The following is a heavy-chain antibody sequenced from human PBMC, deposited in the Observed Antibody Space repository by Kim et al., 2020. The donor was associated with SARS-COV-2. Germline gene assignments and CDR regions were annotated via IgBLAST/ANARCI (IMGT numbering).Heavy chain of an antibody. CDR1: GYTFTSYY. Sequence: ASVKVSCKASGYTFTSYYMHWVQQAPGQGLEWMGIINPSGGSTSYAQKFQGRVTMTRDTSTSTVYMELSSLRSEDTAVYYCASGPTGSGSYYNHLDYWGQGTLVTVSS. V-gene: IGHV1-46*01. D-gene: IGHD3-10*01. J-gene: IGHJ4*02. CDR3: ASGPTGSGSYYNHLDY. CDR2: INPSGGST.